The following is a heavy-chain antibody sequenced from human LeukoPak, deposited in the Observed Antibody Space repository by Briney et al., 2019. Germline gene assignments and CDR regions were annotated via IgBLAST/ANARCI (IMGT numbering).Heavy chain of an antibody. J-gene: IGHJ4*02. Sequence: ASVKVSCKASGYTFTSYGISWVQQAPGQGLEWMGWISAYNGNTKYAQKFQGRVIMTTDTSTSTVYMQLRSLTFDDTAVYYCARDRALGELFDLFGYWGQGTLVTVSS. CDR3: ARDRALGELFDLFGY. CDR2: ISAYNGNT. V-gene: IGHV1-18*01. D-gene: IGHD3-10*01. CDR1: GYTFTSYG.